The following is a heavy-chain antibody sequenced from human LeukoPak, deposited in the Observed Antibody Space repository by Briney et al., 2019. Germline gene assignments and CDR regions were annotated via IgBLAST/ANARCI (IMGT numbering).Heavy chain of an antibody. V-gene: IGHV4-38-2*01. D-gene: IGHD4-11*01. Sequence: SETLSLTCAVSGYSISSGYYWGWIRQPPGKGLEWIGSIYHSGSTYYNPSLKSRVTISVDTSKNQFPLKLSSVTAADTAVYYCARLHSTVTGPYWFDPWGQGTLVTVSS. CDR3: ARLHSTVTGPYWFDP. CDR1: GYSISSGYY. J-gene: IGHJ5*02. CDR2: IYHSGST.